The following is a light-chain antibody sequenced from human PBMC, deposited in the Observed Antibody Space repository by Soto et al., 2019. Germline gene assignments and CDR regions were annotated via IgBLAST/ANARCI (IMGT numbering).Light chain of an antibody. V-gene: IGLV1-40*01. CDR2: GNT. Sequence: QSALTQPPSISGAPGQRVTISCTGSSSNIGAGSDVHWYHQLPGTAPKLLIYGNTNRPSGVPDRFSGSKSGTSASLAIAGIQTADEGDYYCQTYDSSLSGLYVLGTGTKVTVL. CDR1: SSNIGAGSD. CDR3: QTYDSSLSGLYV. J-gene: IGLJ1*01.